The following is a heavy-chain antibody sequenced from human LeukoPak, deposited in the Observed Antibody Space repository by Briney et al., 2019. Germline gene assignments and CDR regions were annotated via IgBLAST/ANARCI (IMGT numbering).Heavy chain of an antibody. CDR1: GGSISSSSYY. J-gene: IGHJ4*02. D-gene: IGHD6-13*01. Sequence: PSETLSLTCTVSGGSISSSSYYWGWIRQPPGKGLEWIGSIYSSGSTYYNPSLKSRVTISVDTSKNQFSLKLSSVTAADTAVYYCARPGIAAAGYFDYWGQGTLVTVSS. CDR3: ARPGIAAAGYFDY. V-gene: IGHV4-39*01. CDR2: IYSSGST.